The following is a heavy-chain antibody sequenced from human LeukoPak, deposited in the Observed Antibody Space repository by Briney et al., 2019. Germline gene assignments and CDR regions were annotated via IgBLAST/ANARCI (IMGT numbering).Heavy chain of an antibody. CDR2: FDPEDGET. D-gene: IGHD2-15*01. V-gene: IGHV1-24*01. J-gene: IGHJ4*02. Sequence: ASVKVSCKVSGYTLTELSMHWVRQAPGKGLEWMGGFDPEDGETIYAQKFQGRVTMTEDTSTDTAYMELSSLRSEDTAVYYCATLLPSELRNVYWGQGTLVTVSS. CDR3: ATLLPSELRNVY. CDR1: GYTLTELS.